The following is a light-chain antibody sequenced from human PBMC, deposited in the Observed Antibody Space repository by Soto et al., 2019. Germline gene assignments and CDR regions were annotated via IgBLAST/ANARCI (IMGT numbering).Light chain of an antibody. CDR1: TSNLESND. J-gene: IGLJ2*01. Sequence: QSVLTQPPSASGTPGQRVTISCSGNTSNLESNDIDWYQQRPGMAPKLLLYRNIQRPSGVPDRFSGSKSGTSASLAISGLRSEDEADYYCVAWDDSLSGVIFGGGTQLPVL. CDR3: VAWDDSLSGVI. CDR2: RNI. V-gene: IGLV1-47*01.